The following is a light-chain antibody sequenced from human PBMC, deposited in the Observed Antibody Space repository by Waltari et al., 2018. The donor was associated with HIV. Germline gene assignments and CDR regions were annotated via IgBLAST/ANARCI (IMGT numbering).Light chain of an antibody. V-gene: IGKV1-33*01. J-gene: IGKJ3*01. CDR2: EAS. CDR3: QQYDNPLFT. Sequence: DIQMTQSPSSLSASVGDRVTITCQASQDISNYLNWYQQKPGKAPKLLIYEASNLETGVPSRFSGSGSGTDFTFTISSLQPEDIATYYCQQYDNPLFTFGPGTKVDIK. CDR1: QDISNY.